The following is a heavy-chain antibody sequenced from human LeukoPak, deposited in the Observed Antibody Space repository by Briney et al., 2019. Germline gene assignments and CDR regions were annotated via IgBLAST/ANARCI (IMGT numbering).Heavy chain of an antibody. D-gene: IGHD4-23*01. CDR1: GGSISSSSYY. CDR3: ASGPPYGGNSGYWYFDL. Sequence: SETLSLTCTVSGGSISSSSYYWGWIRQPPGKGLEWIGSIYYSGSTNYNPSLKSRVTISVDTSKNQFSLKLSSVTAADTAVYYCASGPPYGGNSGYWYFDLWGRGTLVTVSS. V-gene: IGHV4-39*07. J-gene: IGHJ2*01. CDR2: IYYSGST.